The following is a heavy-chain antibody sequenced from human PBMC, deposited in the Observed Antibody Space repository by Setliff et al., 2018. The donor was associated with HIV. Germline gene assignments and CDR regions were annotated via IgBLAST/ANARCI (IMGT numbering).Heavy chain of an antibody. CDR3: ARGLSAAGTTCLDF. Sequence: VGSLRLSCAASGFNVGNTYMTWVRQAPGRGLQCVSVIYTGGTTNYAESVRGRFTISRDTSENMLYLQMNSLRVDDTAIYYCARGLSAAGTTCLDFWGPGTLVTVSS. V-gene: IGHV3-66*01. J-gene: IGHJ4*02. CDR1: GFNVGNTY. D-gene: IGHD1-1*01. CDR2: IYTGGTT.